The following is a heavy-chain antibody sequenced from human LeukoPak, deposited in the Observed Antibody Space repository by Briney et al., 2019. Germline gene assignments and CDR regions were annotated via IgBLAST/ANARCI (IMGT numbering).Heavy chain of an antibody. J-gene: IGHJ4*02. D-gene: IGHD6-13*01. Sequence: PGGSLRLSCAASGFTFSSYSMNWVRQAPGKGLEWVSYISSSSTMYYADSVKGRFTISRDNAKNSLYLQMNSLRDEDTAVYYCARVLAATASRLDNWGQGTLVTVSS. CDR1: GFTFSSYS. CDR2: ISSSSTM. CDR3: ARVLAATASRLDN. V-gene: IGHV3-48*02.